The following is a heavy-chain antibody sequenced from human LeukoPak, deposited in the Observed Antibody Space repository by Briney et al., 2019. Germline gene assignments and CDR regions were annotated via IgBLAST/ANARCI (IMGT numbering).Heavy chain of an antibody. CDR1: GGTFSSYD. J-gene: IGHJ4*02. CDR2: IMPMIGKA. CDR3: AGGRTDIVVVPATLRNYYFDY. V-gene: IGHV1-69*10. D-gene: IGHD2-2*01. Sequence: GASVKVSCKASGGTFSSYDISWVRQAPGQGLEWMGGIMPMIGKANYAQKFQGRVTTTEDKATSTAYMEQSSLRSEDTAVYYCAGGRTDIVVVPATLRNYYFDYWGQGTLVTVSS.